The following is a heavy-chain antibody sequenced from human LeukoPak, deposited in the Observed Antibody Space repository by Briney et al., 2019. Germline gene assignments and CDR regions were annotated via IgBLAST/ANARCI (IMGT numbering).Heavy chain of an antibody. V-gene: IGHV3-74*01. D-gene: IGHD6-13*01. J-gene: IGHJ4*02. CDR2: INSDGSST. CDR3: AILAAAGTADY. Sequence: GGSLRLSCAASGFTFSGYWMHWVRQTPGKGLVWVSRINSDGSSTSYADSVKGRFTISRDNAKNTLSLQMNSLRAEDTAFYYCAILAAAGTADYWGQGTLVTVSS. CDR1: GFTFSGYW.